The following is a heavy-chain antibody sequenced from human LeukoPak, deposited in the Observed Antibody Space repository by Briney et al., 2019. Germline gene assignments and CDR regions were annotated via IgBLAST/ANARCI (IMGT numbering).Heavy chain of an antibody. CDR2: INPSGGST. V-gene: IGHV1-46*01. CDR1: GYTFTSYY. CDR3: ARDTLYSSSWRNPFDY. Sequence: ASVKVSCKASGYTFTSYYMHWVRRAPGQGLEWMGIINPSGGSTSYAQKFQGRVTMTRDTSTSTVYMELSSLRSGDTAVYYCARDTLYSSSWRNPFDYWGQGTLVTVSS. D-gene: IGHD6-13*01. J-gene: IGHJ4*02.